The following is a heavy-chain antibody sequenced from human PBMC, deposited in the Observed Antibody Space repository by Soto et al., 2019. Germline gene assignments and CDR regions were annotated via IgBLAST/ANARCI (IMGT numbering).Heavy chain of an antibody. CDR3: ARDFYPLAYYFDP. Sequence: QVQLVKSEAEVKKPGASVKVSCEASGYTCINHGISWVRQAPGQGLEWMGWVSGSNGKTKYAQKFQGRVTMTRETSTSTAHMELWNLTSDDTAVYFCARDFYPLAYYFDPWGQGTLVTVSS. CDR1: GYTCINHG. CDR2: VSGSNGKT. V-gene: IGHV1-18*04. J-gene: IGHJ4*02.